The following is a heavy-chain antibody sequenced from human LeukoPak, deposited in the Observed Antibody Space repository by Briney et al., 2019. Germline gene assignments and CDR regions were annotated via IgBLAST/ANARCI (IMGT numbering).Heavy chain of an antibody. CDR1: GGSISSSSYY. J-gene: IGHJ4*02. CDR3: ARHASSGYPFDY. V-gene: IGHV4-39*01. Sequence: PSETLSLTCTVSGGSISSSSYYWGWIRQPPGNGLEWIGSIYYSGSTYYNPSLKSRVTISVDTSKNQFSLKLSSVTAADTAVYYCARHASSGYPFDYWGQGTLVTVSS. D-gene: IGHD3-22*01. CDR2: IYYSGST.